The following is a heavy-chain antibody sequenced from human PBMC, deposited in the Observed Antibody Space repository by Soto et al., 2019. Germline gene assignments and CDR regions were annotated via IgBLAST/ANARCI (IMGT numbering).Heavy chain of an antibody. CDR3: ARMAVTTFYYYPMDV. CDR1: GYSIRSSDW. J-gene: IGHJ6*02. D-gene: IGHD6-19*01. CDR2: ITHGGST. V-gene: IGHV4-28*01. Sequence: PSETLSLTCAVYGYSIRSSDWWGWIRQPPGKGLEWIGYITHGGSTNYNPSLKRRVTMSVDPSKNQFSLNLTSVTAVDTAVYYCARMAVTTFYYYPMDVWGQGTTVTVSS.